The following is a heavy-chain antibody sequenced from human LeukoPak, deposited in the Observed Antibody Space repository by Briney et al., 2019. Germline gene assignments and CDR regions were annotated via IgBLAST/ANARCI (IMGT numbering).Heavy chain of an antibody. Sequence: SETLSLTCAVSGYSMTSGYFWGWIRQPPGKGLEWIGYIYYSGSTYYNPSLKSRVTISVDTSKNQFSLKLSSVTAADTAVYYCTTGPYCTNGVCYGHNWFDPWGQGTLVTVSS. V-gene: IGHV4-38-2*01. CDR2: IYYSGST. D-gene: IGHD2-8*01. CDR3: TTGPYCTNGVCYGHNWFDP. CDR1: GYSMTSGYF. J-gene: IGHJ5*02.